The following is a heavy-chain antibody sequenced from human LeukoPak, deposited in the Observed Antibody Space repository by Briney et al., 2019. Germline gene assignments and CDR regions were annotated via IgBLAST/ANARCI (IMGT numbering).Heavy chain of an antibody. CDR3: AMPRGGRDYGDKRPFDY. CDR2: IYNSGST. V-gene: IGHV4-34*01. D-gene: IGHD4-23*01. J-gene: IGHJ4*02. CDR1: GGSFSAYY. Sequence: SETLSLTCAVYGGSFSAYYWGWIRQPPGKGLEWIGSIYNSGSTYYNPSLKSRVTISVDTPKNQFSLKLSSVTAADTAVYYCAMPRGGRDYGDKRPFDYWGQGTLVTVSS.